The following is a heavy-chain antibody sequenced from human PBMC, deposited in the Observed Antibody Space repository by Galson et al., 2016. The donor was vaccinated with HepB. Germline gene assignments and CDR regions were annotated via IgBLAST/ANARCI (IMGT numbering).Heavy chain of an antibody. CDR2: VSGSGDST. V-gene: IGHV3-23*01. CDR1: GFTFSSFA. J-gene: IGHJ3*02. Sequence: SLRLSCAASGFTFSSFAMNWGRQAPGKGLQWVSAVSGSGDSTYYAGSVKGRFTISRDNSKNTLFLQMNSLRADDTAAYFCAKGLGVEAGDGFDMWGQGTMVTVSS. D-gene: IGHD3-16*01. CDR3: AKGLGVEAGDGFDM.